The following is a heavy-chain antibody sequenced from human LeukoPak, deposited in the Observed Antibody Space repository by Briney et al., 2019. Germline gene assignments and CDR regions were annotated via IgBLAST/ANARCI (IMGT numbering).Heavy chain of an antibody. V-gene: IGHV3-30*02. CDR1: GFTFSSYA. Sequence: GGSLRLSCAASGFTFSSYAMSWVRQAPGKGLEWVAFIRYDGSNKYYADSVKGRFTISRDNSKNTLYLQMNSLRAEDTAVYYCAKESGSYGDFDLWGRGTLVTVSS. CDR2: IRYDGSNK. J-gene: IGHJ2*01. CDR3: AKESGSYGDFDL. D-gene: IGHD1-26*01.